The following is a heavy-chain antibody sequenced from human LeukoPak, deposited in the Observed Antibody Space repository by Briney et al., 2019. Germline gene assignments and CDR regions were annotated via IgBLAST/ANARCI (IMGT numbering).Heavy chain of an antibody. Sequence: TETLSLTCTVSGGAISSSYWSWIRQPPGKGLDWIGYIYYSASTNYNPSLKSRVTISVDTSKNQFSLKLSSMTAADTAVYYCARSAYYYDGSDYYYFDYWGQGTLVTVSS. CDR1: GGAISSSY. V-gene: IGHV4-59*01. CDR3: ARSAYYYDGSDYYYFDY. J-gene: IGHJ4*02. D-gene: IGHD3-22*01. CDR2: IYYSAST.